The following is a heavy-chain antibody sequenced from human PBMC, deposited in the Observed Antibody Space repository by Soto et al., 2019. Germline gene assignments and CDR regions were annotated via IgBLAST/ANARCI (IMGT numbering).Heavy chain of an antibody. D-gene: IGHD3-10*01. Sequence: QVQLVESGGGVVQPGRSLRLSCAASGFTFSSYGMHWVRQAPGKGLEWVAVIWYDGSNKYYADSVKGRFTISRDNSKNTLYLQMNSLRAEDTAVYYCARDGDYGSGSYPHYWGLGTLVTVSS. CDR2: IWYDGSNK. J-gene: IGHJ4*02. CDR3: ARDGDYGSGSYPHY. V-gene: IGHV3-33*01. CDR1: GFTFSSYG.